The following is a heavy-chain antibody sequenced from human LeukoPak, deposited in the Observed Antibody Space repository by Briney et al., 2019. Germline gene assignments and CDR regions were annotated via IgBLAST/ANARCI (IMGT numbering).Heavy chain of an antibody. CDR3: ARNSLDFVWGSYRIYAFDI. D-gene: IGHD3-16*01. V-gene: IGHV1-18*01. CDR1: GYTFTNYG. Sequence: ASVKVSCKASGYTFTNYGITWVRQAPGQGLERMGWINPYNGNTNYAQKVQGRVTMTTDTSTSTAYMELRSLTSDDTAVYYCARNSLDFVWGSYRIYAFDIWGQGTLVTVSS. J-gene: IGHJ3*02. CDR2: INPYNGNT.